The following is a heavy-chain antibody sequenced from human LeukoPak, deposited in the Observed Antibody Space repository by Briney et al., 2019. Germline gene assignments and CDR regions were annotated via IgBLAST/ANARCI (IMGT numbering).Heavy chain of an antibody. J-gene: IGHJ4*02. V-gene: IGHV3-30*18. Sequence: PGGSLRLSCAASGFTFSSYGMHWVRQAPGTGLEWVAFISYDGTEKYYADSVKGRFTISRDNSKNTLYLQMNSLRAEDTAVYYCAKEGFDSWGQGTLVTVSS. CDR1: GFTFSSYG. CDR3: AKEGFDS. CDR2: ISYDGTEK.